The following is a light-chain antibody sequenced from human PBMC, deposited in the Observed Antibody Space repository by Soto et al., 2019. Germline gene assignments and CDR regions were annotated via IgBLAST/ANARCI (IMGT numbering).Light chain of an antibody. CDR1: QSIGSW. J-gene: IGKJ1*01. CDR3: QQSYSSPPT. V-gene: IGKV1-5*03. CDR2: KAS. Sequence: DIQMTQSPSTLSASVGDRVIIVCRASQSIGSWLAWYQQKPGKAPKLLIYKASSLESGVPSRFSGSRSGPDFTLTISSLQPEDFATYYCQQSYSSPPTFGQGTKVDIK.